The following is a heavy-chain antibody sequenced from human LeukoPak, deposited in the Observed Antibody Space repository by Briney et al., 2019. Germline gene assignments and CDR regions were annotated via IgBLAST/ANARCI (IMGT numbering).Heavy chain of an antibody. J-gene: IGHJ6*02. CDR2: FDPEDGET. V-gene: IGHV1-24*01. CDR1: GYTLTELS. CDR3: ATDPGETVPAAKGPRGDYCYGMDV. D-gene: IGHD2-2*01. Sequence: GASVKVSYKVSGYTLTELSMHWVRQAPGKGLEWMGGFDPEDGETIYAQKFQGRVTMTEDTSTDTAYMELNSLRSDDTAVYYCATDPGETVPAAKGPRGDYCYGMDVWGQGTTVTVSS.